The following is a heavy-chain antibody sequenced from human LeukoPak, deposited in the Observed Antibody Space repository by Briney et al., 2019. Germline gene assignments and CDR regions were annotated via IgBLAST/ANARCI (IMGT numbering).Heavy chain of an antibody. V-gene: IGHV1-18*01. J-gene: IGHJ4*02. CDR2: ISAYNGNT. D-gene: IGHD6-19*01. Sequence: ASVKVSCKASGYTFTSYGISWGRQAPGQGLEWMGWISAYNGNTNYAQKLQGRVTMTTDTSTSTAYMELRSLRSDDTAVYYCARVVWEQWLSCLDYWGQGTLVTVSS. CDR3: ARVVWEQWLSCLDY. CDR1: GYTFTSYG.